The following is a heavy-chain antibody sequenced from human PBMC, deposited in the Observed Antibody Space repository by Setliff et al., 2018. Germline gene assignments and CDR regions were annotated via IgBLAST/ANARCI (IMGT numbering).Heavy chain of an antibody. CDR2: IYVNGGST. Sequence: PSLTCSVSCDSISSGIYHWSWIRQPAGKGLEWIGRIYVNGGSTTYSPSLKSRVTISVDTSKNQFSLNLSSVTAADTAVYYCARAGYELGQYNWFDPWGQGTLVTVSS. V-gene: IGHV4-61*02. CDR3: ARAGYELGQYNWFDP. J-gene: IGHJ5*02. CDR1: CDSISSGIYH. D-gene: IGHD2-2*01.